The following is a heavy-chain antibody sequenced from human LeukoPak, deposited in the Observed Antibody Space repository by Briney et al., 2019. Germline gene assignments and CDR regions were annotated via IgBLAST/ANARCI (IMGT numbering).Heavy chain of an antibody. CDR2: IYYSGST. D-gene: IGHD3-16*02. J-gene: IGHJ4*02. CDR1: GGSISSGDYY. Sequence: PSQTLSLTCTVSGGSISSGDYYWSWIRQHPGKGLEWIGYIYYSGSTYYNPSLKSRVTISVDTSKNQFSLKLSSVTAADTAVYYCARTMITFGGVIVNFDYWGQGTLVTVSS. CDR3: ARTMITFGGVIVNFDY. V-gene: IGHV4-31*03.